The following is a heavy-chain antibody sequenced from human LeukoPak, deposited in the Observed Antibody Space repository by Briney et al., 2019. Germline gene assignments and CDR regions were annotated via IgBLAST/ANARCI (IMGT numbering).Heavy chain of an antibody. CDR2: IYSGGST. D-gene: IGHD3-10*01. J-gene: IGHJ4*02. Sequence: QPGGSLRLSCAASGFTVSSNYMSWVRQAPGKGLEWVSVIYSGGSTYYADSVKGRFTISRDNSKNTLYLQTNSLRAEDTAVHYCARGGSGRSWNRDYWGQGTLVTVSS. CDR3: ARGGSGRSWNRDY. CDR1: GFTVSSNY. V-gene: IGHV3-66*02.